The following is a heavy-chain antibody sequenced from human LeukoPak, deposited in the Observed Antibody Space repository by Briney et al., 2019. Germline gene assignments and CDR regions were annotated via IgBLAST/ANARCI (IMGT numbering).Heavy chain of an antibody. J-gene: IGHJ4*02. CDR2: MNPYSGNT. Sequence: GASVKVSCEASGYTFTCYDINWVRQAAGQGLEWMGWMNPYSGNTGYAQKFQGRVTMTRSTSISTAYMELGSLTSEDTAVYYCTRGSQNCASASCYNFWGQGTLVTVSS. CDR3: TRGSQNCASASCYNF. V-gene: IGHV1-8*01. CDR1: GYTFTCYD. D-gene: IGHD2-2*02.